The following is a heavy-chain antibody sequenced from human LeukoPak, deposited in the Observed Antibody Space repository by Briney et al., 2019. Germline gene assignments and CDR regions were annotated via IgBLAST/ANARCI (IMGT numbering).Heavy chain of an antibody. CDR3: AREVHVRGEELSSSFDY. V-gene: IGHV4-34*01. D-gene: IGHD3-16*02. CDR1: GGSFSGYY. CDR2: INHSGST. J-gene: IGHJ4*02. Sequence: SETLSLTCAVYGGSFSGYYWSWIRQPPGNGLEWIGEINHSGSTNYNPSLKSRVTISVDTSKNQFSLKLSSVTAADTAVYYCAREVHVRGEELSSSFDYWGQGTLVTVSS.